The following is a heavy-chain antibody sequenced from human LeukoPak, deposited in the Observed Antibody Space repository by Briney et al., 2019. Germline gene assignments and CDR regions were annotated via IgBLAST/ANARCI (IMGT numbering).Heavy chain of an antibody. D-gene: IGHD3-22*01. V-gene: IGHV3-64*01. CDR1: GFTFSSYD. Sequence: GGSLRLSCAASGFTFSSYDMYWVRQAPGKGLEYVPVISNNGDRTYYANSVKDRFTISRDNSKNTLYLQTVSLRAEDTAVYYCARSGDILLGSPYDNRGTWGQGTLVTVSS. CDR2: ISNNGDRT. CDR3: ARSGDILLGSPYDNRGT. J-gene: IGHJ5*02.